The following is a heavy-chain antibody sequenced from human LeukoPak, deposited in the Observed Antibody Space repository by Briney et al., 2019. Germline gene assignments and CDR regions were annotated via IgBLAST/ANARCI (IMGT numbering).Heavy chain of an antibody. CDR2: ISGSGGSI. CDR3: ARGRYYDTSAYNWFDP. V-gene: IGHV3-48*01. CDR1: GFTFSTYS. Sequence: GGSLRLSCAASGFTFSTYSMNWIRQAPGKGLEWISYISGSGGSIFSADSVRGRFTTSRDNANNSLFLQMNSLRAEDTAVYYCARGRYYDTSAYNWFDPWGQGTLVTVSS. J-gene: IGHJ5*02. D-gene: IGHD3-22*01.